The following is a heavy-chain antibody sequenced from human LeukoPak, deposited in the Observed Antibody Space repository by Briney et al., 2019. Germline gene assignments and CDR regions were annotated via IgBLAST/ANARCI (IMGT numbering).Heavy chain of an antibody. CDR2: ISGSGGST. Sequence: GGSLRLSCAASGFTFSSYAMSWIRQAPGKGLEWVSAISGSGGSTYYADSVKGRFTISRDNSKNTLYLQMNSLRAEDTAVYYCAKDLGATSAFDIWGQGTMVTVSS. CDR1: GFTFSSYA. CDR3: AKDLGATSAFDI. D-gene: IGHD1-26*01. V-gene: IGHV3-23*01. J-gene: IGHJ3*02.